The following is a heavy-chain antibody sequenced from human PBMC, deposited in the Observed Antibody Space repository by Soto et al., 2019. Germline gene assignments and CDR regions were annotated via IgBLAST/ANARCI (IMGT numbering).Heavy chain of an antibody. D-gene: IGHD5-18*01. J-gene: IGHJ4*02. CDR2: IKQDGSEK. CDR1: GFTFSSYW. CDR3: ARGYSYVYY. Sequence: GGSLRLSCAASGFTFSSYWMSWVRQAPGKGLEWVANIKQDGSEKYYVDAVKGRITISRDKPKNSLYLKMNSLRADDTAVYYCARGYSYVYYWGQGPLVTVSS. V-gene: IGHV3-7*03.